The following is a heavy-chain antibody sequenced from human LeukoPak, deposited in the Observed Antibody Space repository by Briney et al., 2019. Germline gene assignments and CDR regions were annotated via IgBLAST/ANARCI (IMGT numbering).Heavy chain of an antibody. CDR1: GYTFTSYD. V-gene: IGHV1-8*01. CDR3: ARREVLRFLEWSGDYYYSMDV. D-gene: IGHD3-3*01. Sequence: ASVKVSCKASGYTFTSYDINWVRQATGQGLEWMGWMNPNSGNTGYAQKFQGRVTMTRNTSISTAYMELSSLRSEDTAVYYCARREVLRFLEWSGDYYYSMDVWGQGTTVTVSS. J-gene: IGHJ6*02. CDR2: MNPNSGNT.